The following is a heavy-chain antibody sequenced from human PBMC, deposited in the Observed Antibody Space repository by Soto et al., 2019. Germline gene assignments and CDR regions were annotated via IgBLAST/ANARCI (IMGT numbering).Heavy chain of an antibody. V-gene: IGHV1-69*13. CDR1: GGTFSSYA. D-gene: IGHD3-22*01. Sequence: SVKVSCRASGGTFSSYAISWVRQAPGQGLEWMGGIIPIFGTANYAQKFQGRVTITADESTSTAYMELSSLRSEDTAVYYCASHPYYYDSSGYYYYYGMDVWDQGTTVTVSS. J-gene: IGHJ6*02. CDR3: ASHPYYYDSSGYYYYYGMDV. CDR2: IIPIFGTA.